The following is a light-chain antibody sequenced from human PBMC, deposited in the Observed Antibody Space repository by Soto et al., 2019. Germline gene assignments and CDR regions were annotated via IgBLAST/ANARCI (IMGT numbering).Light chain of an antibody. CDR1: SSDVGSYNY. Sequence: QSALTQPASVSGSPGQTITISCTGTSSDVGSYNYVSWYQHHPGKAPKLVIYDVDDRPSGVSNRFSGSKSGNTASLTISGLQAEDEADYYCSSFTNSSPLGVFGTGTEVTVL. V-gene: IGLV2-14*03. CDR2: DVD. CDR3: SSFTNSSPLGV. J-gene: IGLJ1*01.